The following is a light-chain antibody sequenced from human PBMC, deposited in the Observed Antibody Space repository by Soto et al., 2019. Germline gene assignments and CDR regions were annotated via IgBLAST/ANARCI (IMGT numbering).Light chain of an antibody. Sequence: QSALTQPASVSGSPGQSITISCTGTSSDVGGYNYVSWHQQHPGKAPKLMIYDVSNRPSGVSNRFSGSKSGNTASLTISGLQAEDEADYYCSSYTSSSTLEVGGGTKLTVL. V-gene: IGLV2-14*01. CDR2: DVS. J-gene: IGLJ2*01. CDR3: SSYTSSSTLE. CDR1: SSDVGGYNY.